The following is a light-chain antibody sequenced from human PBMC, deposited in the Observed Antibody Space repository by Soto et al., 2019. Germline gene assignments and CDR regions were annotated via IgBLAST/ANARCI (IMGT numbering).Light chain of an antibody. V-gene: IGKV1-5*01. CDR1: QSINIW. CDR3: QQYNSYSRS. Sequence: DIQMTQSPSTLSASVGDRVTITCRASQSINIWLAWYQQKPGKAPKLLIYDASSLQSGVPSRFRGSTSGTEFTLTICSLQPDDFATYYCQQYNSYSRSFGGGTKVEIK. CDR2: DAS. J-gene: IGKJ4*01.